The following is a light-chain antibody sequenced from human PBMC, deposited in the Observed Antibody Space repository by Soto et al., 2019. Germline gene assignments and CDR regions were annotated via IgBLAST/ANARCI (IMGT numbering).Light chain of an antibody. J-gene: IGLJ2*01. Sequence: QLVLTQSPSASASLGASVKLTCTLSSGHSSYAIAWHQQQPEKGPRYLMKVNNDGNHNKGDGIPDRFSGSSSGAERYLTISSLQSEDEADCYCQTWGTDFSVVVGGGTKLTVL. CDR2: VNNDGNH. V-gene: IGLV4-69*01. CDR3: QTWGTDFSVV. CDR1: SGHSSYA.